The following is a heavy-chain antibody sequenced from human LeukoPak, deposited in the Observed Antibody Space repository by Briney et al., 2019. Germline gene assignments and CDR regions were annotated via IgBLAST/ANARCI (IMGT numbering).Heavy chain of an antibody. CDR1: GFSFDTYG. D-gene: IGHD1-1*01. CDR3: ARDWVTTTGLKYYYYMDV. Sequence: GGSLRLSCAASGFSFDTYGMTWVRQAPGKGLEWVSAISGSGGSTYYADSVKGRFTISRDNAKNSLYLQMNSLRAEDTAVYYCARDWVTTTGLKYYYYMDVWGKGTTVTVSS. CDR2: ISGSGGST. J-gene: IGHJ6*03. V-gene: IGHV3-23*01.